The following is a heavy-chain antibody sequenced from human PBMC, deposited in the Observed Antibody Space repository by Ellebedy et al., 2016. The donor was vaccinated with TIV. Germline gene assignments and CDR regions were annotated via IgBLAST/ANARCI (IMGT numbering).Heavy chain of an antibody. CDR3: ASGVSSFDP. Sequence: SETLSLTCTVSGGSISSGGYCWSWIRQHPGKGLEWIGYIFYSGTAYYNPSLKSRVTISVDTSKNQFSLRLSSVTAADTAVYYCASGVSSFDPWGQGTLVAVSS. V-gene: IGHV4-31*03. CDR1: GGSISSGGYC. CDR2: IFYSGTA. J-gene: IGHJ5*02.